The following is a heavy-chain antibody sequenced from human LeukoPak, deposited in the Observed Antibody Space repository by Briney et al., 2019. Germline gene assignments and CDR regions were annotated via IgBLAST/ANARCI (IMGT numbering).Heavy chain of an antibody. J-gene: IGHJ4*02. CDR3: ASLPEYCSSTSCYMAY. CDR1: GGSISSSNW. Sequence: PSETLSLTCAVSGGSISSSNWWSWVRQPPGKGLEWIGEIYHSGSTNYNPSLKSRVTISVDTSKNQFSLKLSSVTAADTAVYYCASLPEYCSSTSCYMAYWGQGTLVTVSS. CDR2: IYHSGST. D-gene: IGHD2-2*02. V-gene: IGHV4-4*02.